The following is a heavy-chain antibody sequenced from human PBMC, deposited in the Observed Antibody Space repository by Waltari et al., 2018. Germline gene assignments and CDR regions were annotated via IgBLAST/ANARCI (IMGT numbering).Heavy chain of an antibody. J-gene: IGHJ3*02. Sequence: QVQLQESGPGLVKPTETLSLTCSVSGYSISSGYYWGWIRQPPGKGLEWIGNIYHTGRSYYNSSLKSRITMLVDTSKNQFSLKLTSVTAADTAVYHCAGASSLDAFHIWGQGTMVTVSS. CDR2: IYHTGRS. D-gene: IGHD6-6*01. CDR3: AGASSLDAFHI. CDR1: GYSISSGYY. V-gene: IGHV4-38-2*01.